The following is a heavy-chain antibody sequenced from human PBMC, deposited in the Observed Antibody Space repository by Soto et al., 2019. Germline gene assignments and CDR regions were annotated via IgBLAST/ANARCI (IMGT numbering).Heavy chain of an antibody. V-gene: IGHV4-59*01. J-gene: IGHJ3*01. Sequence: QVQLQESGPGLVKPSETLSLTCTVSGGSISSYYWSWIRQPPGKGLEWIGYIYYSGRTNYNPSLPGRVTKPVNTWKNQLPLELSAGSAADTAGYYCARVNTDVGCDDDCSYDGFDFWGHGAMVTVSS. D-gene: IGHD2-21*02. CDR3: ARVNTDVGCDDDCSYDGFDF. CDR2: IYYSGRT. CDR1: GGSISSYY.